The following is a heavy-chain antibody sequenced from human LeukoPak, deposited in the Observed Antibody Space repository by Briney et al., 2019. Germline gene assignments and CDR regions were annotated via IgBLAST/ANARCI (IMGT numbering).Heavy chain of an antibody. CDR2: IYYSGST. D-gene: IGHD2-2*01. CDR1: GGSISSYY. J-gene: IGHJ4*02. CDR3: ARGGRGYCTSSSCYFDY. V-gene: IGHV4-59*12. Sequence: SETLSLTCTVSGGSISSYYWSWIRQPPGKGLEWIGDIYYSGSTNYNPSLKSRVTISADTSKNQFSLQLNSVTPEDTAVYYCARGGRGYCTSSSCYFDYWGQGTLVTVSS.